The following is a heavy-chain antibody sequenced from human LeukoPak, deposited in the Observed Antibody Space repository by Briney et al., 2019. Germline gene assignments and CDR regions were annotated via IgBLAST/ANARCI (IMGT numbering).Heavy chain of an antibody. CDR1: GFTFRHYD. Sequence: PGGSLRLSCVASGFTFRHYDMSWVRQAPGKGLEWVSVIYSGGSTYYADSVKGRFTISRDNSKNTLYLQMNSLRAEDTAVYYCARGYSGYDFWRAAAGGGAYYFDYWGQGTLVTVSS. D-gene: IGHD5-12*01. CDR2: IYSGGST. V-gene: IGHV3-66*01. CDR3: ARGYSGYDFWRAAAGGGAYYFDY. J-gene: IGHJ4*02.